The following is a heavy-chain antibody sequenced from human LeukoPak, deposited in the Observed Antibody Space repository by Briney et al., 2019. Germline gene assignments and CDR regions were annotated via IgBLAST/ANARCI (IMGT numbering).Heavy chain of an antibody. CDR2: INSDGSGP. V-gene: IGHV3-23*01. J-gene: IGHJ4*02. CDR3: AKDSFTRSPTEF. D-gene: IGHD2-2*01. Sequence: GGSLSLSCVASGFTFSTYGMSWVRQAPGKGLEWVSAINSDGSGPYYADSVKGRFTISRDNSNNTLYLQMNSLRAEDAAVYYCAKDSFTRSPTEFWGQGTLVAISS. CDR1: GFTFSTYG.